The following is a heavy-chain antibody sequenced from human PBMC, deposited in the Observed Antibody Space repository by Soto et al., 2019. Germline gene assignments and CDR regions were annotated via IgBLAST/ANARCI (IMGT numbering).Heavy chain of an antibody. V-gene: IGHV3-9*01. D-gene: IGHD2-15*01. Sequence: EVQLVESGGGLVQPGRSLRLSCAASGFTFVDYAMHWVRQAPGKGLEWVSGISWNSGSIGYADSVKGRFTISRDNANNSVYLNMISLIAEDRALYYCAKAYRIGLGYCSGGSCYDAFDIWGQGTMVTVSS. J-gene: IGHJ3*02. CDR1: GFTFVDYA. CDR3: AKAYRIGLGYCSGGSCYDAFDI. CDR2: ISWNSGSI.